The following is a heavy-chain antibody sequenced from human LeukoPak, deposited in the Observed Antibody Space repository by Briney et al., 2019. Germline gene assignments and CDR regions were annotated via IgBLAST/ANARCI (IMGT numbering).Heavy chain of an antibody. V-gene: IGHV3-23*01. CDR3: AKEVAAAGVGAFDV. D-gene: IGHD6-13*01. CDR2: IVATGELT. CDR1: GITFSSYA. J-gene: IGHJ3*01. Sequence: PGGSLRLSCAASGITFSSYAMSWVRQAPGKGLKWVSAIVATGELTFYADSVKGRFTISRDNSKNTLYLQMNNPRADDTAVYFCAKEVAAAGVGAFDVWGQGTMVTVSS.